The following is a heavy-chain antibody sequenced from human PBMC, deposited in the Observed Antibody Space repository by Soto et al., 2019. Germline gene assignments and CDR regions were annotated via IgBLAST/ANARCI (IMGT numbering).Heavy chain of an antibody. CDR3: SRHPIYYGSGSYFSI. Sequence: QLQLQESGPGLVKPSETLSLTCTVSGGSISSSSYYWGWIRQPPGKGLEWIGSIYYSGSTYYNHCLKRRITISVDTSKTQFSLKLSSVTAANTAVYYFSRHPIYYGSGSYFSIWGQGTLVTVCS. CDR2: IYYSGST. CDR1: GGSISSSSYY. J-gene: IGHJ4*02. D-gene: IGHD3-10*01. V-gene: IGHV4-39*01.